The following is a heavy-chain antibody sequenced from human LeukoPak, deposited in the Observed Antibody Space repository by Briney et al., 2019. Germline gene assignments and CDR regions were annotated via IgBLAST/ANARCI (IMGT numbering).Heavy chain of an antibody. CDR1: GFTFSDYY. CDR3: AGDRGGDYSMDV. V-gene: IGHV3-11*05. J-gene: IGHJ6*02. Sequence: PGGSLRLSCAASGFTFSDYYMSWIRQAPGKGLEWVSHISSSSYINYADSVKGRFTISRDNAKNSLYLQMNSLRAEDTAVYYCAGDRGGDYSMDVWGQGTTVTVSS. D-gene: IGHD3-16*01. CDR2: ISSSSYI.